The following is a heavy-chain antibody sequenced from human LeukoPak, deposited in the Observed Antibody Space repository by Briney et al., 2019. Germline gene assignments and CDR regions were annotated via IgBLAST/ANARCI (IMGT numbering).Heavy chain of an antibody. D-gene: IGHD3-10*01. CDR3: ARGGGITMVRGVISPLDY. J-gene: IGHJ4*02. CDR1: GFTFSSYW. CDR2: INSDGSST. Sequence: GGSLRLSCAASGFTFSSYWMHWVRQASGKGLVWVSRINSDGSSTSYADSVKGRFTISRDNAKNTLYLQMNSLRAEDTAVYHCARGGGITMVRGVISPLDYWGQGTLVTVSS. V-gene: IGHV3-74*01.